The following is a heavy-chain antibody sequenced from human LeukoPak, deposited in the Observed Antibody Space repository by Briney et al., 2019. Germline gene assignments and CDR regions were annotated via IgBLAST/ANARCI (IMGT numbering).Heavy chain of an antibody. J-gene: IGHJ6*02. CDR3: ARGVVGLESGMDV. CDR1: GGPFSTYY. D-gene: IGHD2-15*01. V-gene: IGHV4-59*01. CDR2: VYYDGTT. Sequence: PSEPLSLPCTVSGGPFSTYYWSWPREPPGKGLEGMGFVYYDGTTNYNPSLKSRVTISADTSKSQISLNLSSVTAADTAVYYCARGVVGLESGMDVWGQGTTVTGSS.